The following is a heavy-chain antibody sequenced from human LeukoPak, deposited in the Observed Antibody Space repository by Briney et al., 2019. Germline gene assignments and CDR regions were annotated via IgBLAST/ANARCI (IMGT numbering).Heavy chain of an antibody. CDR2: IYYSGST. D-gene: IGHD6-13*01. CDR3: ARVTSGYSSSWYVDY. J-gene: IGHJ4*02. CDR1: GGSISSYY. V-gene: IGHV4-59*01. Sequence: PSETLSLTCTVSGGSISSYYWSWIRQPPGKGLEWIGYIYYSGSTNYNPSLKSRVTISVDTSENQFSLKLSSVTAADTAVYYCARVTSGYSSSWYVDYWGQGTLVIVSS.